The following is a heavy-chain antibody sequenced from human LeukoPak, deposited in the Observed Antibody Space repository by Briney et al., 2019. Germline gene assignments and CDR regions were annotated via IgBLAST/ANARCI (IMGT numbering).Heavy chain of an antibody. Sequence: GGSLRLSCAASGFSFRNYAMHWVRQAPGEGLEWVAVISYDGSNKYYADSVKGRFTISRDNSKNTLYLQMISLRAEDTALYYCAQGKTFPLSYYFGVDVWGQGTTVTVSS. CDR3: AQGKTFPLSYYFGVDV. CDR1: GFSFRNYA. CDR2: ISYDGSNK. V-gene: IGHV3-30-3*02. J-gene: IGHJ6*02.